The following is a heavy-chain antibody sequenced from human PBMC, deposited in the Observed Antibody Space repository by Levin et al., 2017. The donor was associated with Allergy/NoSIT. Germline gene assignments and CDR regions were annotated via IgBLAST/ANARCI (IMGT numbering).Heavy chain of an antibody. Sequence: PSETLSLTCTVSGDSIISGHYYWSWIRQPPGKGLEWIGHSYYSGTAYYNPSLKIRLTISVDTSKNQFSLNLSPVTAADSAVYYCARVRNAGGRGWFDSWGQGTLVTVSS. D-gene: IGHD2-8*02. V-gene: IGHV4-31*03. J-gene: IGHJ5*01. CDR3: ARVRNAGGRGWFDS. CDR2: SYYSGTA. CDR1: GDSIISGHYY.